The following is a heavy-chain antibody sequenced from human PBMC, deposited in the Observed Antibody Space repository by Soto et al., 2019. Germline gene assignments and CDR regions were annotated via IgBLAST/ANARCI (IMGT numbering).Heavy chain of an antibody. J-gene: IGHJ5*02. Sequence: ASAKVSWKASGFTFITYDSSWVRKAAGQGLEWMGWMNPSNGNTGYAQKFRGRVTMTRNTSISTAYMELSSLRSDDSAVYFCARRKERSGPYSLDLWGQGTLVTVS. CDR2: MNPSNGNT. D-gene: IGHD2-15*01. V-gene: IGHV1-8*01. CDR3: ARRKERSGPYSLDL. CDR1: GFTFITYD.